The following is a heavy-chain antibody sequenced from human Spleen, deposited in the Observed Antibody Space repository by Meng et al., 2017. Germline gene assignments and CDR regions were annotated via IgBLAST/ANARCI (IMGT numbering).Heavy chain of an antibody. CDR2: ISSDGSST. J-gene: IGHJ6*02. CDR3: ARGSYGRYYGIDV. CDR1: GLTFSGYW. D-gene: IGHD5-18*01. Sequence: GESLKISCAASGLTFSGYWMHWVRQTPGKGPVLVSRISSDGSSTSYADSVKGRFTISRDNAKDTLYLQMNSLIAEDTAVYYCARGSYGRYYGIDVWGQGTTVTVSS. V-gene: IGHV3-74*01.